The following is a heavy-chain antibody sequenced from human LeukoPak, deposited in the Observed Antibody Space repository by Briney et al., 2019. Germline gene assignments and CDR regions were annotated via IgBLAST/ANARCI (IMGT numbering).Heavy chain of an antibody. CDR3: VRGQVPAARGYNWFDP. J-gene: IGHJ5*02. Sequence: PSETLSLTCAVYGWSFNDYYWNWIRQPPGKGLEWIGEVNARGDTNYHRSLKSRVTISVDTSKNQFSLRLTSMIAADTAVYYCVRGQVPAARGYNWFDPWGQGTLVTVSS. D-gene: IGHD2-2*01. CDR2: VNARGDT. V-gene: IGHV4-34*01. CDR1: GWSFNDYY.